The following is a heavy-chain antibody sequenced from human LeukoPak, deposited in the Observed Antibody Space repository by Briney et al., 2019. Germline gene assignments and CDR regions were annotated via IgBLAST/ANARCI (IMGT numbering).Heavy chain of an antibody. CDR3: AREASLWFGELYYGMDV. CDR1: GFTFSSYA. Sequence: PGGSLRLSCAASGFTFSSYAMSWVRQAPGKGLEWVSAISGSGGSTYYADSVKGRFTTSRDNSKNTLYLQMNSLRAEDTAVYYCAREASLWFGELYYGMDVWGQGPRSPSP. V-gene: IGHV3-23*01. D-gene: IGHD3-10*01. CDR2: ISGSGGST. J-gene: IGHJ6*02.